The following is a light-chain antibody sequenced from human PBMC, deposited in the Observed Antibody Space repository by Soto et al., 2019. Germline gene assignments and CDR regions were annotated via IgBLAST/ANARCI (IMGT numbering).Light chain of an antibody. Sequence: QSALTQPASVSGSPGQSITISCIGTSSDVGSYNHVAWYQQFPGKTPKLIIYEVTYRPSGVSHRFSASKSGNTASLTISGLQAEDEADYYCISYTGSSTSYVFGTGTKVTVL. J-gene: IGLJ1*01. CDR3: ISYTGSSTSYV. CDR1: SSDVGSYNH. CDR2: EVT. V-gene: IGLV2-14*01.